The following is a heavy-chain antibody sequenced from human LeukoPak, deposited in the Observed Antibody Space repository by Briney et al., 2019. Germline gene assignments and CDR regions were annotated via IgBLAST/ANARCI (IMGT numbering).Heavy chain of an antibody. CDR3: ARDNDYYDSSGYYSDAFDI. CDR1: GGSISSYY. CDR2: IYYSGST. D-gene: IGHD3-22*01. V-gene: IGHV4-59*01. J-gene: IGHJ3*02. Sequence: KPSETLSLTCTVSGGSISSYYWSWIRQPPGKGLEWIGYIYYSGSTNYNPSLKSRVTISVDTSKNQFSLKLSSVTAADTTVYYCARDNDYYDSSGYYSDAFDIWGQGTMVTVSS.